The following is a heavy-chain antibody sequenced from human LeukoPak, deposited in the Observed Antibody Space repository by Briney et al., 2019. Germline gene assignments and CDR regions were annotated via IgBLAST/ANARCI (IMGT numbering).Heavy chain of an antibody. V-gene: IGHV1-2*04. Sequence: ASVKVSCKASGYTFTGYYMHWVRQAPGQGLEWMGWINPNSGGTNYAQKFQGWVTMTRDTSISTAYMELSRLRSDDTAAYYCARATPYSNYYNWFDPWGQGTLVTVSS. CDR1: GYTFTGYY. J-gene: IGHJ5*02. CDR3: ARATPYSNYYNWFDP. CDR2: INPNSGGT. D-gene: IGHD4-11*01.